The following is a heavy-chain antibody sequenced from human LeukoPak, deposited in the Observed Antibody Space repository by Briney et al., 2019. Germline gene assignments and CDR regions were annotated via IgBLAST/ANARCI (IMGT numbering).Heavy chain of an antibody. V-gene: IGHV1-18*01. CDR1: GYTFTSYV. CDR2: ISAYNGNT. Sequence: ASVKVSCKASGYTFTSYVINWVRQAPGQGLEWMGWISAYNGNTNYAQKLQGRVTMTTDTSTSTAYTELRSLRSDDTAVYYCAREGYSSSWNYFDYWGQGALVTVSS. CDR3: AREGYSSSWNYFDY. J-gene: IGHJ4*02. D-gene: IGHD6-13*01.